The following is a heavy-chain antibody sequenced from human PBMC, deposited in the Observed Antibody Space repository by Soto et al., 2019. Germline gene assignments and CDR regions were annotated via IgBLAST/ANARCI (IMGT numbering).Heavy chain of an antibody. CDR1: GFTFNIYG. J-gene: IGHJ4*02. CDR3: AKDQASGQGSFDS. Sequence: AGGSLRLSCAASGFTFNIYGMHWVRQAPDKGLEWVALISYDGSNQYYADSVKGRFTISRDNSKNTLFLQMNSLRADDTAVYYCAKDQASGQGSFDSWGQGTQVTVSS. CDR2: ISYDGSNQ. V-gene: IGHV3-30*18.